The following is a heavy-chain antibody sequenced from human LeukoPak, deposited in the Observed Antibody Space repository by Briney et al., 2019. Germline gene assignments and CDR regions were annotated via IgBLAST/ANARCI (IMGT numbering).Heavy chain of an antibody. CDR1: GYTLTELS. Sequence: ASVKVSCKVSGYTLTELSMHWVRQAPGKGLEWMGGFDPEDGETIYAQKFQGRVTMTEDTSTDTAYMELSSLRSEDTAVYYCATVSYSGSCPTPLDYWGQGTLVTVSS. CDR3: ATVSYSGSCPTPLDY. CDR2: FDPEDGET. J-gene: IGHJ4*02. V-gene: IGHV1-24*01. D-gene: IGHD1-26*01.